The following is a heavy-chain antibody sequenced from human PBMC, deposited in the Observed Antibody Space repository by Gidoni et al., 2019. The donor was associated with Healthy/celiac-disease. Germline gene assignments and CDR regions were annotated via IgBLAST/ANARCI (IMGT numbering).Heavy chain of an antibody. D-gene: IGHD3-22*01. CDR3: AGGGGKDYYDSSGYYYGTLDAFDI. Sequence: QVQLQESGPGLVKPSETLSLTCPVSGGSISSYYWSWIRQPAGKGLEWIGRIYTSGSTNYNPSLKSRVTMSVDTSKNQFSLKLSSVTAADTAVYYCAGGGGKDYYDSSGYYYGTLDAFDIWGQGTMVTVSS. CDR1: GGSISSYY. CDR2: IYTSGST. V-gene: IGHV4-4*07. J-gene: IGHJ3*02.